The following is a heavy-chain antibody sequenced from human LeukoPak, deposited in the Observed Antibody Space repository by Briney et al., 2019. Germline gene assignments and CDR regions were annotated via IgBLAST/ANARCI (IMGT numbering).Heavy chain of an antibody. J-gene: IGHJ4*02. Sequence: PGGSLRLSCAASGFTFSSYSMNWVRQAPGKGLEWVSYISSSSSTIYYADSVKGRFTISRDNAKNSLYLQMNSLRDEDTAVYYCAREGYSSGWYGPKFPYYFDYWGQGTLVIVSS. D-gene: IGHD6-19*01. CDR3: AREGYSSGWYGPKFPYYFDY. V-gene: IGHV3-48*02. CDR2: ISSSSSTI. CDR1: GFTFSSYS.